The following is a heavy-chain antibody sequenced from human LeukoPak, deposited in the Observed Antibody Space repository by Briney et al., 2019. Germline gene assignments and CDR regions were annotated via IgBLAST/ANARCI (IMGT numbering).Heavy chain of an antibody. J-gene: IGHJ4*02. CDR1: GDSHYRNSAA. D-gene: IGHD3-9*01. Sequence: SQTLSLTCALSGDSHYRNSAAWNWIRQSPSRGLEWLERTYYRSKLYNDYAVSVKSRITINPDTSKHQFSLQLNSVTPEDTAVYYCAREDILTGFGFTWGQGTLVTVSS. CDR3: AREDILTGFGFT. CDR2: TYYRSKLYN. V-gene: IGHV6-1*01.